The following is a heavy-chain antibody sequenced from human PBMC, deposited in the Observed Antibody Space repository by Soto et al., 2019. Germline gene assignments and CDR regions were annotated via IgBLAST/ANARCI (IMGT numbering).Heavy chain of an antibody. CDR1: GGSISSSSYY. J-gene: IGHJ4*02. Sequence: SETLSLTCTVSGGSISSSSYYWGWIRQPPGKGLEWIGSIYYSGSTYYNPSLKSRVTISVDTSKNQFSLKLSSVTAADTAVYYCARLEALYYFDYWGQGTLVTVS. CDR3: ARLEALYYFDY. V-gene: IGHV4-39*01. CDR2: IYYSGST.